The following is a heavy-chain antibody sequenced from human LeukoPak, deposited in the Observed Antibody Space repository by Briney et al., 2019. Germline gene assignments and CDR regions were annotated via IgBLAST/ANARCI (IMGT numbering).Heavy chain of an antibody. CDR3: ARESWELRNFDY. J-gene: IGHJ4*02. V-gene: IGHV1-2*02. D-gene: IGHD1-26*01. Sequence: ASVKVSCKASGYTFTGYYMHWVRQAPGQGLEWMGWTNPNSGGTNYAQKFQGRVTMTRDTSISTAYMELSRLRSDDTAVYYCARESWELRNFDYWGQGTLVTVSS. CDR2: TNPNSGGT. CDR1: GYTFTGYY.